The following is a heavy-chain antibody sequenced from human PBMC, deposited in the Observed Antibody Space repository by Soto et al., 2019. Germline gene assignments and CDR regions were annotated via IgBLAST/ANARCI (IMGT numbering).Heavy chain of an antibody. CDR2: IYHSGTT. D-gene: IGHD3-16*01. J-gene: IGHJ4*02. CDR1: GASISSDDW. V-gene: IGHV4-4*02. Sequence: QVQLQESGPGLVMPSGTLSLTCAVSGASISSDDWWNWVRQPPGKGLEWIGEIYHSGTTIYNPSLKSRVTISLDESKNHFSLKLTSVTAADTAVYYCARDFKAPNDAWAFDYWGQGTLVTVSS. CDR3: ARDFKAPNDAWAFDY.